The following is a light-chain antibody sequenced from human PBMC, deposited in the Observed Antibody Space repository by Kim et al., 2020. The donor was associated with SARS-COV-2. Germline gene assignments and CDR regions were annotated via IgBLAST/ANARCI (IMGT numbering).Light chain of an antibody. CDR1: QSISNY. Sequence: DIQMTQSPSTLSAYVGDRVTITCRASQSISNYLAWYQQKPGKAPNLLIHTVSSLESGVPSRFSGSGSGTELTLTISSLQPDDFATYYCQQYSTYSTFGQGTKVDIK. CDR2: TVS. V-gene: IGKV1-5*03. CDR3: QQYSTYST. J-gene: IGKJ1*01.